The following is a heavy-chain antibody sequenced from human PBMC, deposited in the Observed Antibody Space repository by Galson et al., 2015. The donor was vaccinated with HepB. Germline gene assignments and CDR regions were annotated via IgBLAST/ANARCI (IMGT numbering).Heavy chain of an antibody. J-gene: IGHJ4*02. CDR1: GFTFSNYA. Sequence: SLRLSCAASGFTFSNYAMSWVRQAPGKGLEWVSSISDSGGSTYYEDSVRGRFTISRDNSKNTLYLEMNSLRADDTALYYCAKPGGGHWGQGTLVTVST. CDR2: ISDSGGST. V-gene: IGHV3-23*01. D-gene: IGHD4-23*01. CDR3: AKPGGGH.